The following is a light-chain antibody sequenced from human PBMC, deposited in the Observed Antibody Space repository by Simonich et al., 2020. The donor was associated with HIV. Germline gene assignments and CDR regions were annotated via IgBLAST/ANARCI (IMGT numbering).Light chain of an antibody. V-gene: IGKV3D-20*01. J-gene: IGKJ2*01. CDR3: QQSYRTPYT. CDR1: QSLISNY. Sequence: EIVLTPSPDTLSLSPGERATLSCRASQSLISNYFARYQQKPGLAPRILIYDASSRATVIPDRFSCSGSGTDFTLTISSLQPEDFATYYCQQSYRTPYTFGQGTKLEIK. CDR2: DAS.